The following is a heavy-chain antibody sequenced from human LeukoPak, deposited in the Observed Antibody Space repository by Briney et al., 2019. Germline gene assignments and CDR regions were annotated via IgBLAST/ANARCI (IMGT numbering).Heavy chain of an antibody. D-gene: IGHD6-13*01. Sequence: ASVKVSCKASGYTFTSYDINWVRQATGQGLEWMGWMNPNSGNTGYAQKFQGRVTITRNTSISTAYMELNSLRSEDTAVYYCARGSRSTYYYYYMDVWGKGTTVTVSS. CDR1: GYTFTSYD. CDR2: MNPNSGNT. CDR3: ARGSRSTYYYYYMDV. V-gene: IGHV1-8*03. J-gene: IGHJ6*03.